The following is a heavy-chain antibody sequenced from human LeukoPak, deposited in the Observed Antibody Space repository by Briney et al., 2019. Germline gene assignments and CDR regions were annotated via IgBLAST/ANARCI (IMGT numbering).Heavy chain of an antibody. CDR1: GYTFTGYY. CDR3: ARTLAAAGHGGYYYMDV. D-gene: IGHD6-13*01. Sequence: ASVKVSCKASGYTFTGYYMHWVLQAPGQGLEWMGWINPNSGGTNYAQKFQGRVTMTRDTSISTAYMELSRLRSDDTAVYYCARTLAAAGHGGYYYMDVWGKGTTVTVSS. CDR2: INPNSGGT. V-gene: IGHV1-2*02. J-gene: IGHJ6*03.